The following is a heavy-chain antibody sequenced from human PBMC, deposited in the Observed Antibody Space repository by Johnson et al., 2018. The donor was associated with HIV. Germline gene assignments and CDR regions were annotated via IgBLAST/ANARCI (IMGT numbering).Heavy chain of an antibody. CDR2: IKQDGSEK. Sequence: VHLVESGGGLVQPGGSLRLSCAASGFTFSSYWMSWVRQAPGKGLEWVANIKQDGSEKYYVDSVKGRFTISRDNAKNSLYLQMNSLIAEDTALYYCARVRERWELLLSDGSDIWGQGTMVTLSS. J-gene: IGHJ3*02. CDR1: GFTFSSYW. V-gene: IGHV3-7*01. D-gene: IGHD1-26*01. CDR3: ARVRERWELLLSDGSDI.